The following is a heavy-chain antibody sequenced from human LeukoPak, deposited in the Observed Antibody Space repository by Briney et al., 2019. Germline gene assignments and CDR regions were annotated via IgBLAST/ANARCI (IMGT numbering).Heavy chain of an antibody. V-gene: IGHV3-30*18. CDR1: GFTFSSYG. CDR2: ISYDGSNK. CDR3: AKDLGGYFDL. Sequence: PGRSLRLSCAASGFTFSSYGMHWVRQAPGKGLEWVAVISYDGSNKYYADSVKGRFTISRDNSKNTPYLQMNSLRAEDTAVYYCAKDLGGYFDLWGRGTLVTVSS. J-gene: IGHJ2*01.